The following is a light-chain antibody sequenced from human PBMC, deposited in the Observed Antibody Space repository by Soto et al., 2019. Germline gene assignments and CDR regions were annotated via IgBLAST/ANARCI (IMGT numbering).Light chain of an antibody. V-gene: IGKV1-9*01. CDR2: AAS. Sequence: DIQLTQSPSFLSASLGDRVTVTCRASQGISRYLAWYQQKPGKAPKLLIYAASTLQSGVPSRFSGSGSGTEFSLTSSSLQPEDSATYYCQQLDSYPFTFGPGTKVDIK. CDR1: QGISRY. J-gene: IGKJ3*01. CDR3: QQLDSYPFT.